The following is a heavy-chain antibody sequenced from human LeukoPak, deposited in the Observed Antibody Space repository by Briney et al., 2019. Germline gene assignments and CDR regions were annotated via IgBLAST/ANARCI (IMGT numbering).Heavy chain of an antibody. V-gene: IGHV3-30*03. CDR3: VRESDVWSGPGIGRPLDV. CDR2: ISYDGGNK. CDR1: GFTFSNYG. D-gene: IGHD3-3*01. J-gene: IGHJ6*04. Sequence: GGSLRLSCAASGFTFSNYGMHWVRQAPGKGLEWVAVISYDGGNKYYADSVKGRFTIDRDNSRNTLYLQMISLRVEDTAVYHCVRESDVWSGPGIGRPLDVWGKGTTVTVSS.